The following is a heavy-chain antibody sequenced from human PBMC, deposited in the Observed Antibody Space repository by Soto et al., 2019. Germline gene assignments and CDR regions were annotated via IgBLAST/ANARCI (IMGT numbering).Heavy chain of an antibody. Sequence: QLQLHESGSGLVKPSQTLSLTCTVSGASITFGGYSWSWIRQTPGKGLEWIGYINHLETTFYNPSFESRLPLSLDRAKNQFTLKLHSMSAADRAVYFCARGGGSDSFDYWGQGILVTVSS. CDR2: INHLETT. D-gene: IGHD1-26*01. V-gene: IGHV4-30-2*01. J-gene: IGHJ4*02. CDR1: GASITFGGYS. CDR3: ARGGGSDSFDY.